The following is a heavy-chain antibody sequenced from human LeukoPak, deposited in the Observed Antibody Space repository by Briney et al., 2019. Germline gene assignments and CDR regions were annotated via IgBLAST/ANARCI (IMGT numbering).Heavy chain of an antibody. CDR3: ARDPGHPQLEMATITYYYYGMDV. V-gene: IGHV1-69*13. Sequence: SVKVSCKASGGTFSSYAISWVRQAPGQGLEWMGGIIPIFGTANYAQKFQGRVTITADESTSTAYMEVSSLRSEDTAVYYCARDPGHPQLEMATITYYYYGMDVWGQGTTVTVSS. D-gene: IGHD5-24*01. CDR1: GGTFSSYA. CDR2: IIPIFGTA. J-gene: IGHJ6*02.